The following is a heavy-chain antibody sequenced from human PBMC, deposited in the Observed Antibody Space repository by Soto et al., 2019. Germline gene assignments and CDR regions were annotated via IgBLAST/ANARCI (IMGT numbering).Heavy chain of an antibody. CDR1: GGSISSGGYY. D-gene: IGHD5-18*01. Sequence: TSETLSLTCTVSGGSISSGGYYWSWIRQHPGKGLEWIGYIYYSGSTYYNPSLKSRVTISVDTSKNQFSLKLSPVTAADTAVYYCARTGYSYGPDYWGQGTLVTVSS. J-gene: IGHJ4*02. CDR2: IYYSGST. V-gene: IGHV4-31*03. CDR3: ARTGYSYGPDY.